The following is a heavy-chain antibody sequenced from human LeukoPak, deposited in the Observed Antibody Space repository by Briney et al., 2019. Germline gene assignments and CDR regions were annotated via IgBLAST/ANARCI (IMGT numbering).Heavy chain of an antibody. Sequence: GASVKVSCKASGYTFTGYFIHWARQAPGQGLERMGWIEPKSGGTNYAQKFQGRVTMTRDTAISAAYMELSRLTTDDTAVYYCARDFGSNGQDAFDIWGQGTMVIVSS. D-gene: IGHD3-10*01. CDR2: IEPKSGGT. V-gene: IGHV1-2*02. CDR1: GYTFTGYF. CDR3: ARDFGSNGQDAFDI. J-gene: IGHJ3*02.